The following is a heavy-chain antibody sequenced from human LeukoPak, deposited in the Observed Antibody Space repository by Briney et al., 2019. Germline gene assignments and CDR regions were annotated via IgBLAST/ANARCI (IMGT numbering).Heavy chain of an antibody. CDR2: ISGSGGST. V-gene: IGHV3-23*01. CDR1: GLTSGSYW. Sequence: GGSLRLSCAASGLTSGSYWMSWVRHTPGKGLEWVSAISGSGGSTYYADSVKGRFTISRDNSKNTLSLQMNSLRAEDTAVYYCAKRGDSGSYHYYYYGMDVWGQGTTVTVSS. CDR3: AKRGDSGSYHYYYYGMDV. J-gene: IGHJ6*02. D-gene: IGHD1-26*01.